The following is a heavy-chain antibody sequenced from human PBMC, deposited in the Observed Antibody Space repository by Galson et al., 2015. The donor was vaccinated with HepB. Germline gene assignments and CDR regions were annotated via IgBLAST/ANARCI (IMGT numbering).Heavy chain of an antibody. CDR3: ARDGTSNEADQPTWFDP. J-gene: IGHJ5*02. V-gene: IGHV1-69*10. D-gene: IGHD4-23*01. Sequence: SVKVSCKASGGTFSSYAISWVRQAPGQGLEWMGGIIPILGIANYAQKFQGRVTITADKSTSTAYMELSSLRSEDTAVYYCARDGTSNEADQPTWFDPWGQGTLVTVSS. CDR1: GGTFSSYA. CDR2: IIPILGIA.